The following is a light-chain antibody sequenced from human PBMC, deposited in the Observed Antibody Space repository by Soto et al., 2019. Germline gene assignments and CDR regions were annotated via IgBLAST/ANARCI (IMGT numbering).Light chain of an antibody. Sequence: DIQMTQSPSTLSGSVGDSVTITCGASQTISSWLAWYQQKPGKTPNLLIYAASTLKAGVPSRFSGSGSGTDFTLTISSLQPEDVAAYYCQKYNSAPLTFGGGTKVDIK. J-gene: IGKJ4*02. CDR2: AAS. V-gene: IGKV1-27*01. CDR3: QKYNSAPLT. CDR1: QTISSW.